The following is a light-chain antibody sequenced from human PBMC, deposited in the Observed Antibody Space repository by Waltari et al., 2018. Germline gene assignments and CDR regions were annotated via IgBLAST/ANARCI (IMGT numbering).Light chain of an antibody. V-gene: IGKV1-12*01. CDR1: QDIRTS. CDR2: VAS. Sequence: DLQMTQSPSSVSASIGDRVTITCRASQDIRTSLAWYQQKPGKAPKLLIFVASSLQSGVPPRFSGSGSGTDFTLTINSLQPEDFASYYCQQANSFPLTFGQGTRLEIK. CDR3: QQANSFPLT. J-gene: IGKJ5*01.